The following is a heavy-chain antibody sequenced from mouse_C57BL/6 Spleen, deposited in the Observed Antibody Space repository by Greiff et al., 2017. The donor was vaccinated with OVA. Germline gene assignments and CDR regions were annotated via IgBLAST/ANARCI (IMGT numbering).Heavy chain of an antibody. CDR3: ARQGIVTTDFGY. D-gene: IGHD2-5*01. V-gene: IGHV5-9*01. CDR2: ISGGGGNT. CDR1: GFTFSSYT. J-gene: IGHJ2*01. Sequence: EVQLVESGGGLVKPGGSLKLSCAASGFTFSSYTMSWVRQTPEKRLEWVATISGGGGNTYYPDSVKGRFTISRDNAKNTLYLQMSSLRSEDTALFYCARQGIVTTDFGYRGHDPTLTVS.